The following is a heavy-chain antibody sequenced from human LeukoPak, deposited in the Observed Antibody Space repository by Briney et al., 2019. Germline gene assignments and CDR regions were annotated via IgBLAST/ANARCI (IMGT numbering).Heavy chain of an antibody. CDR3: ARDIYYYDSSGYSNWFDP. Sequence: SQTLSLTCTVSGGSISSGDYYWSWIRQPPGKGLEWIGYIYYSGSTYYNPSLKSRVTISVDTSKNQFSLKLSSVTAADTAVYYCARDIYYYDSSGYSNWFDPWGQGTLVTVSS. CDR2: IYYSGST. D-gene: IGHD3-22*01. V-gene: IGHV4-30-4*01. CDR1: GGSISSGDYY. J-gene: IGHJ5*02.